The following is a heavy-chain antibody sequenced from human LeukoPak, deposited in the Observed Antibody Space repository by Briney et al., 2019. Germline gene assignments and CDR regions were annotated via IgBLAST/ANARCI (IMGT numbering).Heavy chain of an antibody. CDR3: ARGGDVITFGGVIADDAFDI. V-gene: IGHV4-39*07. D-gene: IGHD3-16*02. CDR1: GGSISSTSHY. CDR2: VYYSGST. J-gene: IGHJ3*02. Sequence: SETLSLTCTVSGGSISSTSHYWGWIRQPPGKGLEWIGSVYYSGSTYYNPSLKSRVTISVDTSKNQFSLKLSSVTAADTAVYYCARGGDVITFGGVIADDAFDIWGQGTMVTVSS.